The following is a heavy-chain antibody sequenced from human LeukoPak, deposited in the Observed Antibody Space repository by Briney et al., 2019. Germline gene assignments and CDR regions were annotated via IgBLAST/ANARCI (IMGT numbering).Heavy chain of an antibody. V-gene: IGHV4-61*01. Sequence: SETLSLTCTVSGGSVSNGNYYWSWLRQPPGKALEWIGYIYYTGSTSYNPSLEGRVTISVDTSKNQFSVKLNSVTAADTAVYYCARFYTDAFDIWGQGTMVTVSS. J-gene: IGHJ3*02. CDR1: GGSVSNGNYY. D-gene: IGHD3-16*01. CDR3: ARFYTDAFDI. CDR2: IYYTGST.